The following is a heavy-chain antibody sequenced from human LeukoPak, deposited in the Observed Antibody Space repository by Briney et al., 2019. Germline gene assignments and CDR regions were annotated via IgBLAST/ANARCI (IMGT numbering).Heavy chain of an antibody. J-gene: IGHJ4*02. D-gene: IGHD7-27*01. V-gene: IGHV3-33*01. CDR3: ARDQSPKWGSGERYFDY. CDR2: MRNDGSDI. Sequence: PGRSLRLSCAGSGFTFNTYGMHWVRQSLGKGLEWVAVMRNDGSDIYYADSVMGRFTISRDNSKNTLYLQMNSLRVEDTAVYYCARDQSPKWGSGERYFDYWGQGTLVTVSS. CDR1: GFTFNTYG.